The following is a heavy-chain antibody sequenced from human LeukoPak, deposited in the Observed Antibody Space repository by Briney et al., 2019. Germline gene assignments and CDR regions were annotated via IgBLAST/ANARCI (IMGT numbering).Heavy chain of an antibody. J-gene: IGHJ4*02. CDR1: GDSVSSNSAA. CDR2: TYYRSKWYN. CDR3: ARDLGNYHSGTSYFDY. D-gene: IGHD3-10*01. V-gene: IGHV6-1*01. Sequence: SQTLSLTCAISGDSVSSNSAAWNWIRQSPSRGLEWLGRTYYRSKWYNDYAVSVKSRITINPDTSKNQFSLQLNSVTPEDTAVYYCARDLGNYHSGTSYFDYWGQGILVTVSS.